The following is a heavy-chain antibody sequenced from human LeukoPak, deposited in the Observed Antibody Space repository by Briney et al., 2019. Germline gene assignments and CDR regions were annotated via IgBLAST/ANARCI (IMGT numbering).Heavy chain of an antibody. CDR1: GFTVSSNY. CDR3: ARGITIQGYYDDYFYMDV. CDR2: IYSGGST. Sequence: PGGSLRLSCAASGFTVSSNYMSWVRQAPGKGLEWVSVIYSGGSTYYADSVKGRFTISRDNSKNTLYLQMNSLRAEDTAVYYCARGITIQGYYDDYFYMDVWGKGTTVTISS. D-gene: IGHD1-1*01. V-gene: IGHV3-66*01. J-gene: IGHJ6*03.